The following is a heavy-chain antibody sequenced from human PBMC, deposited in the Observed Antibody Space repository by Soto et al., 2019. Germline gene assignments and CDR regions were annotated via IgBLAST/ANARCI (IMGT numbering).Heavy chain of an antibody. CDR2: ISYDGSNK. D-gene: IGHD6-13*01. CDR1: GFTFSSYG. Sequence: GGSLRLSCAASGFTFSSYGMHWVRQAQGKGLEWVAVISYDGSNKYYADSVKGRFTISRDNSKNTLYLQMNSLRAEDTAVYYCAKGGSSSWYGGMNVWGQGTTVTVSS. CDR3: AKGGSSSWYGGMNV. V-gene: IGHV3-30*18. J-gene: IGHJ6*02.